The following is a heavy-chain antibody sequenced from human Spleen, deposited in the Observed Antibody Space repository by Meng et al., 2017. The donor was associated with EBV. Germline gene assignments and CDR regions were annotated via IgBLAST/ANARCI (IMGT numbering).Heavy chain of an antibody. D-gene: IGHD3-10*01. Sequence: EGVCPPLRRPTQPLTLTSTFSGFSLITSGLGVGWIRQPPGKALEWLALIYWDDDNRYSPSLKSRLTITRDTSRNQVVLRMTNMDPVDTATYYCAYFYYYGSGTYGINYFDYWGPGTLVTVSS. CDR3: AYFYYYGSGTYGINYFDY. V-gene: IGHV2-5*02. CDR1: GFSLITSGLG. CDR2: IYWDDDN. J-gene: IGHJ4*02.